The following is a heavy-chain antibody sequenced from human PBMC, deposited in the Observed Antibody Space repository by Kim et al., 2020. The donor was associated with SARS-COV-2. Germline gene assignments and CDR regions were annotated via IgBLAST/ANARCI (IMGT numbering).Heavy chain of an antibody. J-gene: IGHJ6*02. CDR2: IRQDGSDE. Sequence: GGSLRLSCAASGFTFSKSWMSWVRQAPGKGLDWVAKIRQDGSDEFYVDSVKGRFTISRDNAKNSLYLQMNSLRAEDTAVYYCATDRASVWGQGTTVNVSS. CDR1: GFTFSKSW. V-gene: IGHV3-7*03. CDR3: ATDRASV.